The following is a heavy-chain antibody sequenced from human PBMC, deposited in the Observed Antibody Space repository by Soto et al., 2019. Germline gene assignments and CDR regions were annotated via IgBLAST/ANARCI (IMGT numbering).Heavy chain of an antibody. Sequence: PGESLKISCKGSGYTFTSYWIGWVRQMPGKGLEWMGIIYPGDSDTRYSPSFQGQVTISVDKSITTAYLQWSSLKASDTAMFYCAVLLGDSRSIHYFDYWGQGTLVTVSS. J-gene: IGHJ4*02. V-gene: IGHV5-51*01. D-gene: IGHD3-16*01. CDR1: GYTFTSYW. CDR3: AVLLGDSRSIHYFDY. CDR2: IYPGDSDT.